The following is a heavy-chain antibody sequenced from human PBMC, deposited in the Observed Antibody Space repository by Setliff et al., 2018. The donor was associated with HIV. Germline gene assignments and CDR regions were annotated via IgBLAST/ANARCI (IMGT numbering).Heavy chain of an antibody. V-gene: IGHV4-61*09. D-gene: IGHD3-10*01. CDR3: TKGRLGQADY. Sequence: SETLSLTCTVSGGSISRGDYYWNWIRQPAGKGLEWIGHIYTSGSTSGSTNYNPSLKSRVTISIDTSKGQFSLNVTSVTAADTAMYYCTKGRLGQADYWGQGIRVTVSS. J-gene: IGHJ4*02. CDR1: GGSISRGDYY. CDR2: IYTSGSTSGST.